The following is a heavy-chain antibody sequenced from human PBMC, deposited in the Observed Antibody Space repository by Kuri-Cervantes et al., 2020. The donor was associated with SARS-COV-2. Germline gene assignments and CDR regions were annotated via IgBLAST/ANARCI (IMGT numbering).Heavy chain of an antibody. CDR2: IYHSGST. Sequence: SQTLSLTCAVSGYSISSGYYWGWIRQPPGKGLEWIGSIYHSGSTYYNPSLKSRVTISVDTSKNQFSLKLSSVTAADTAAYYCARVGGSGYDAFDIWGQGTMVTVSS. J-gene: IGHJ3*02. CDR1: GYSISSGYY. CDR3: ARVGGSGYDAFDI. D-gene: IGHD3-22*01. V-gene: IGHV4-38-2*01.